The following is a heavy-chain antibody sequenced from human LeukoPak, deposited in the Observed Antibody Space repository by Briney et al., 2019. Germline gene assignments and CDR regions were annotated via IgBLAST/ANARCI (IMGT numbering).Heavy chain of an antibody. D-gene: IGHD3-9*01. J-gene: IGHJ4*02. V-gene: IGHV1-2*02. CDR2: VNPNSGAT. CDR3: ARGRFFDWSFYFDY. CDR1: GYAFTGYY. Sequence: ASVKVSCKASGYAFTGYYMHWVRQAPGQGLEWMGWVNPNSGATNYAQDFQGRVTMTRDTSISTAYLELSRLRADDTAIYYCARGRFFDWSFYFDYWGRGTLVTVSS.